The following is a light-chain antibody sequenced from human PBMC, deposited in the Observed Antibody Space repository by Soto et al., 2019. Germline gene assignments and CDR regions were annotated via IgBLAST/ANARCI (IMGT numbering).Light chain of an antibody. J-gene: IGKJ4*01. Sequence: EIVMTQSPATLSVSPVEIATLSCRASQSVRGNLAWYQQRPGQSPRLLIYGASTRATGIPARFSGSGSGTEFTLTISSLQSEDFAVYYCQQYNSYPLTFGGGTTVDIK. CDR1: QSVRGN. CDR3: QQYNSYPLT. CDR2: GAS. V-gene: IGKV3-15*01.